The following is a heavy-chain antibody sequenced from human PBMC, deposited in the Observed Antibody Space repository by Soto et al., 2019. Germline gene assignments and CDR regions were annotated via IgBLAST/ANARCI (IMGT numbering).Heavy chain of an antibody. CDR2: IIPIFGTA. V-gene: IGHV1-69*13. Sequence: SVKVSCKASGGTFSSYAISWVRQAPGQGLEWMGGIIPIFGTANYAQKFQGRVTITADESTSTAYMELSSLRSEDTAVYYCATPIVRQGPKIYYYDSSGYSFDYWGLGTLVTVSS. D-gene: IGHD3-22*01. CDR3: ATPIVRQGPKIYYYDSSGYSFDY. J-gene: IGHJ4*02. CDR1: GGTFSSYA.